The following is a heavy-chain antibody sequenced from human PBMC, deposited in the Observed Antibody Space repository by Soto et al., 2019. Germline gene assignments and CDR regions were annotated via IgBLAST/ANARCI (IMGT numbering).Heavy chain of an antibody. CDR1: GLTFSSYA. CDR2: ISNSGRST. D-gene: IGHD3-3*01. V-gene: IGHV3-23*01. J-gene: IGHJ4*02. Sequence: GGSLRLSCAASGLTFSSYAMSWVRQAPGKGLEWVSHISNSGRSTKYADSVKGRFTISRDNSKNTLYLQMNSLRAEDTAIYYCAKDALAYYDFWSWGQGTLVTVS. CDR3: AKDALAYYDFWS.